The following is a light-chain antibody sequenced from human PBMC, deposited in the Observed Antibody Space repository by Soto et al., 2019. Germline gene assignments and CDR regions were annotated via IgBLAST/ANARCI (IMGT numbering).Light chain of an antibody. Sequence: EIVLTQSPVTLSLSPGERATLSCRASQSINNYLAWYQQKPGQAPRLLIYGAFTRATGIPARFSGTGSGTEFTLTISRLEPEDFAVYYCQQYGSSPPSVTFGQGTRLEI. CDR3: QQYGSSPPSVT. CDR1: QSINNY. V-gene: IGKV3-20*01. CDR2: GAF. J-gene: IGKJ5*01.